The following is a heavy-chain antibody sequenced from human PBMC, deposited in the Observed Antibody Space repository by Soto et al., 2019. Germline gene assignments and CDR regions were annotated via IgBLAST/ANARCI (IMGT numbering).Heavy chain of an antibody. CDR2: ISYDGSNK. Sequence: QVQLVESGGGVVQPGRSLRLSCAASGFTFSSYAMHWVHQAPGKGLEWVAVISYDGSNKYYADSVKGRFTISRDNSKNTLYLQMNSLRAEDTAVYYCARSSGEDYFDYWGQGTLVTVSS. V-gene: IGHV3-30-3*01. CDR3: ARSSGEDYFDY. CDR1: GFTFSSYA. J-gene: IGHJ4*02. D-gene: IGHD1-26*01.